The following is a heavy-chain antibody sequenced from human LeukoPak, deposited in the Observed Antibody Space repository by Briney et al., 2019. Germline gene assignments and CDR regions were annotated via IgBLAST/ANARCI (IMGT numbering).Heavy chain of an antibody. CDR2: ISWNSGSI. CDR3: AKGSEQWLVFYFDY. Sequence: GGSLRLSCAASGFTFDDYAMHWVRQAPGKGLEWVSGISWNSGSIGYADSVKGRFTIPRDNAKNSLYLQMNSLRAEDTALYYCAKGSEQWLVFYFDYWGQGTLVTVSS. J-gene: IGHJ4*02. CDR1: GFTFDDYA. V-gene: IGHV3-9*01. D-gene: IGHD6-19*01.